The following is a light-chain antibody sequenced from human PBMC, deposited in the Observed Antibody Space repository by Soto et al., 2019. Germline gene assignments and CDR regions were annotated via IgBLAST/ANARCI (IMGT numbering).Light chain of an antibody. CDR1: DTDVGQDKS. CDR3: SSYTSSSTPCV. CDR2: EVT. V-gene: IGLV2-14*01. Sequence: QSVLTQPASVSGSRGQSIIISCVGRDTDVGQDKSVSWYQQGPGQAPKLLIFEVTNRPSGVSKRFSGSRSGNTASLTISGLQPDDEADYYCSSYTSSSTPCVFGTGTKVTVL. J-gene: IGLJ1*01.